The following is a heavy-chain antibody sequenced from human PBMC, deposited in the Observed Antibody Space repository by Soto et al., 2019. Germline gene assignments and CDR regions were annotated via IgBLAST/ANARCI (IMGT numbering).Heavy chain of an antibody. CDR2: ISSSSSYT. V-gene: IGHV3-11*06. Sequence: QVQLVESGGGLVKPGGSLRLSCAASGFTFSDYYMSWIRQAPGKGPEWVSYISSSSSYTNYADSVKGRFTISRDNAKNSLYLQMNSLRAEDTAVYYCASIGTGVIITDPLDYWGQGTLVTVSS. CDR1: GFTFSDYY. J-gene: IGHJ4*02. D-gene: IGHD3-3*01. CDR3: ASIGTGVIITDPLDY.